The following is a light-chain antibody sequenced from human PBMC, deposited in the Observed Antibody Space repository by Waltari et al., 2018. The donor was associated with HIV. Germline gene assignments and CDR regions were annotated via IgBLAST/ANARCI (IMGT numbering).Light chain of an antibody. Sequence: EIVMTQTPLSLPVTPGEPASISCRSSQSLTMNTGKTFLDWYVVKPGRSTQVLIYLASTRATGVSDRFSGSGTGTEFTLTIRNVEPGDVGVYYCMQALQTPRTFGQGT. CDR2: LAS. CDR3: MQALQTPRT. J-gene: IGKJ1*01. CDR1: QSLTMNTGKTF. V-gene: IGKV2-28*01.